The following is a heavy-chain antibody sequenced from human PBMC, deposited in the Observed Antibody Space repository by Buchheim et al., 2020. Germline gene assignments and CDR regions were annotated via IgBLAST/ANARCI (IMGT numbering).Heavy chain of an antibody. Sequence: EVQMLDSGGGSVQPGGSLRLSCAGSGFTFSDYAMSWVRQAPGKGLEWVSAIRDSGSDTYYADPVKGRFTISRDNSKNTLYLQMNSLRAEDRAGYYSAKGNYVFGGGRENGGQGT. CDR3: AKGNYVFGGGREN. V-gene: IGHV3-23*01. CDR1: GFTFSDYA. J-gene: IGHJ4*02. D-gene: IGHD3-3*01. CDR2: IRDSGSDT.